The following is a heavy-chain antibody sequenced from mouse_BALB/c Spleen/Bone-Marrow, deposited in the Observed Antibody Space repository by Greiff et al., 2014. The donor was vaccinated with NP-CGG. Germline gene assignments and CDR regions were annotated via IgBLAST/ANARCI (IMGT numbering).Heavy chain of an antibody. CDR2: IDPSGSYT. V-gene: IGHV1-69*02. D-gene: IGHD1-1*01. CDR1: GYTFTSYW. CDR3: ARDSITTVVATDY. J-gene: IGHJ2*01. Sequence: QVQLQQSGAELVKPGASVKLSCKASGYTFTSYWMHWVKQRPGQGLEWIGEIDPSGSYTNYNQKFKGKATLTVDKSSSTAYMQLSSLTSEDSAVYYCARDSITTVVATDYWGQGTTLTVSS.